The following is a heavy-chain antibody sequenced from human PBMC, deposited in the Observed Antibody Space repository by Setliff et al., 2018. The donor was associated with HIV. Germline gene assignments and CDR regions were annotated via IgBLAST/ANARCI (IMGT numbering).Heavy chain of an antibody. J-gene: IGHJ4*02. CDR1: GYNFTSYG. CDR3: ARHDRGYSYGTGFDY. D-gene: IGHD5-18*01. Sequence: ASVKVSCKASGYNFTSYGISWVRQAPGQGLEWMGWISAYNGNTNYAQKLQGRVTMTTDTSTSTAYMELRRLRSDDTAVYYCARHDRGYSYGTGFDYWGQGTLVTVSS. CDR2: ISAYNGNT. V-gene: IGHV1-18*01.